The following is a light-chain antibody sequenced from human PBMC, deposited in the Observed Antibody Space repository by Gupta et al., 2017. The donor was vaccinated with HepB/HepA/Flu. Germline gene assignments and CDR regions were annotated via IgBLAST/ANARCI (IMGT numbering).Light chain of an antibody. Sequence: DIVMTQFPDSLAVSLGERATINCKSSQSVLYSSNNKNYLAWYQQKPGQPPKLLIYWASTRESGVPDPFSGSGSGTDFTLTIISLQAEDVAVYYCQQDDSTPATFGQGTKLEIK. CDR2: WAS. CDR1: QSVLYSSNNKNY. J-gene: IGKJ2*01. CDR3: QQDDSTPAT. V-gene: IGKV4-1*01.